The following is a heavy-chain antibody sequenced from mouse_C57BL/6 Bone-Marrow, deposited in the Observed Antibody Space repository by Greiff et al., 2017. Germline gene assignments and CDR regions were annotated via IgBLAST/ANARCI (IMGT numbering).Heavy chain of an antibody. J-gene: IGHJ2*01. V-gene: IGHV14-4*01. CDR3: TTTWDDY. CDR2: LDPENGDT. CDR1: GFNIKDDY. Sequence: VQLQQSGAELVRPGASVKLSCTASGFNIKDDYMHWVKQRPEQGLEWIGWLDPENGDTEYASKFQGKATITADTSSNTAYLQLSSLTSEDTAVYYCTTTWDDYWGQGTTLTVSS. D-gene: IGHD4-1*01.